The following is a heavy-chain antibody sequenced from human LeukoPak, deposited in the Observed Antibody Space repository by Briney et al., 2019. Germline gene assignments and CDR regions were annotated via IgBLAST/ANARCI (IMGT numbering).Heavy chain of an antibody. J-gene: IGHJ4*02. Sequence: SETLSLTCTVSRGSITSGNYYWSWIRQPAGKGLEWVGRIYMRGNTNYNPSLKSRVVISMDTSKNQFSLRLTSVTAADTAVYFCAREGDWSALDFWGQGTLVTVSS. D-gene: IGHD2-21*01. CDR3: AREGDWSALDF. CDR2: IYMRGNT. V-gene: IGHV4-61*02. CDR1: RGSITSGNYY.